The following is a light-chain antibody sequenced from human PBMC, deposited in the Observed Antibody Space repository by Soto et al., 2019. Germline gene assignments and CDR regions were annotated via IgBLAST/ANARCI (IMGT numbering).Light chain of an antibody. Sequence: EIVLTQSPATLSLSPVERATLSCRASQSVSATYLASYQQRPAQPPRLLIYDASNRATGTPARFSGSGSGTDFTLSIISLEPEDFAVYYCQQRFSWPPWTFGQGTKV. CDR3: QQRFSWPPWT. V-gene: IGKV3-11*01. CDR2: DAS. J-gene: IGKJ1*01. CDR1: QSVSATY.